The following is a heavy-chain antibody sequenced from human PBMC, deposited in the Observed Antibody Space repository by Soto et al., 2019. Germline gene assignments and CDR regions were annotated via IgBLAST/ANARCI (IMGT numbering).Heavy chain of an antibody. J-gene: IGHJ3*02. CDR1: GGSISSYY. CDR3: ARELRDILTGYLGLVGAFAI. D-gene: IGHD3-9*01. Sequence: PSETLSLTCTVSGGSISSYYWSWIRQPPGKGLEWIGYIYYSGSTNYNPSLKSRVTISVDTSKNQFSLKLSSVTAADTAVYYCARELRDILTGYLGLVGAFAIWGQGTMVTVSS. V-gene: IGHV4-59*01. CDR2: IYYSGST.